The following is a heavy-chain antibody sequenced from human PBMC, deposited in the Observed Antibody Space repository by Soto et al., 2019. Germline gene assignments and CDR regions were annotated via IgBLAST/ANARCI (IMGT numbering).Heavy chain of an antibody. D-gene: IGHD7-27*01. CDR1: GFTFSSYA. CDR3: AEDGTGGWFDP. CDR2: ISGSGGST. V-gene: IGHV3-23*01. J-gene: IGHJ5*02. Sequence: GGSLRLSCAASGFTFSSYAMSWVRQAPGKGLEWVSVISGSGGSTYYANPVKGRFTISRDNSKNTLYLQMNSLRADDTAVYYGAEDGTGGWFDPWGQGTLVTVSS.